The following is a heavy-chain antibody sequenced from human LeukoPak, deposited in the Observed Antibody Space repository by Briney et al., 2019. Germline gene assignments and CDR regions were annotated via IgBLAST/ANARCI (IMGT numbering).Heavy chain of an antibody. CDR3: ARESCSSTSCYGMDA. CDR2: ISAYNGNT. Sequence: ASVKVSCKASGYTFTSYGISWVRQAPGQGLEWMGWISAYNGNTNYAQKLQGRVIMTTDTSTSTAYMELRSLRSDDTAVYYCARESCSSTSCYGMDAWGQGTTVTVSS. V-gene: IGHV1-18*01. CDR1: GYTFTSYG. J-gene: IGHJ6*02. D-gene: IGHD2-2*01.